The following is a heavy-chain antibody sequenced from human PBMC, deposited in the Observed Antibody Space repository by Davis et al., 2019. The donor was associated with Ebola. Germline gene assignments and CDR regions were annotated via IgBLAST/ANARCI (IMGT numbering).Heavy chain of an antibody. CDR1: GFTFSDYT. Sequence: PGGSLRLSCSASGFTFSDYTINWVRQAPGKGLEWVSAISTSGRYIYYADSVKGRFTGSRDDAKNSVYLQLNGLRVKDTAVYFCARPSSDHYDFWSGYLSVGGMDVWGQGTTVIVSS. CDR3: ARPSSDHYDFWSGYLSVGGMDV. D-gene: IGHD3-3*01. V-gene: IGHV3-21*01. J-gene: IGHJ6*02. CDR2: ISTSGRYI.